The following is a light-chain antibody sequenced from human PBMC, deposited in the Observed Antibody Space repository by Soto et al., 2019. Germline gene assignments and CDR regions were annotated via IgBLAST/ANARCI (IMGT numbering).Light chain of an antibody. CDR3: QAWDSSTHVV. CDR1: KLGSKY. V-gene: IGLV3-1*01. CDR2: QDT. Sequence: SYELTQPPSVSVSPGQTASITCSGDKLGSKYACWYQQKPGQSPVLVMYQDTKRPAGIPERFSGSNSGNTATLTISGTQAMDEADYYCQAWDSSTHVVFGVGTKLTVL. J-gene: IGLJ2*01.